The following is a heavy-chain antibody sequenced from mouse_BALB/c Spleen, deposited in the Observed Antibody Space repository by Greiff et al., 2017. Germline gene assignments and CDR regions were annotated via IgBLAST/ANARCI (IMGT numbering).Heavy chain of an antibody. V-gene: IGHV5-4*02. CDR2: ISDGGSYT. CDR3: ARDEGFAY. J-gene: IGHJ3*01. Sequence: EVMLVESGGGLVKPGGSLKLSCAASGFTFSDYYMYWVRQTPEKRLEWVATISDGGSYTYYPDSVKGRFTISRDNAKNNLYLQMSSLKSEDTAMYYCARDEGFAYWGQGTLVTVS. CDR1: GFTFSDYY.